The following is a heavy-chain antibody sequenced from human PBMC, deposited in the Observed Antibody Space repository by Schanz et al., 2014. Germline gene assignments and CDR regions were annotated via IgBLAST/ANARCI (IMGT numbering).Heavy chain of an antibody. J-gene: IGHJ3*02. D-gene: IGHD2-2*01. CDR1: RSTFSSYT. CDR3: ATGTMPGSFDI. Sequence: QVQLVQSGAEVKKPGSSVKVSCKASRSTFSSYTISWLRQARGQGLEWVGRFIPILDVGNYAQQFQGRVAFTANKSTSTAYMELSGLRYEDTALYYCATGTMPGSFDIWGRGTMVTVSS. CDR2: FIPILDVG. V-gene: IGHV1-69*02.